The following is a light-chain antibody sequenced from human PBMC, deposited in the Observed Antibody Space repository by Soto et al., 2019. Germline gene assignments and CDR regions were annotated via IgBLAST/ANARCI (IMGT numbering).Light chain of an antibody. CDR2: GAS. J-gene: IGKJ1*01. CDR1: QSVSSN. V-gene: IGKV3-15*01. CDR3: QQYNNCPPWT. Sequence: EIVMTQSPATLSVSPGERATLSCRASQSVSSNLAWYQQKSGQAPRLLIYGASTMATGIPARFSGSGSGTEFTLTISSLQSEDFAVYYCQQYNNCPPWTFGQGTKVEIK.